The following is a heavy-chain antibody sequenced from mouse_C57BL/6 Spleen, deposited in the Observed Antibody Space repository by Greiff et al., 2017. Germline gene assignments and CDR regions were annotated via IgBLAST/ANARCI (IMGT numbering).Heavy chain of an antibody. V-gene: IGHV1-64*01. D-gene: IGHD2-3*01. Sequence: QVQLQQPGAELVKPGASVKLSCKASGYTFTSYWMHWVKQRPGQGLEWIGMIHPNSGSTNYNEKFKSKDTLTVDKSSSTAYMKLSSLTSEDSAVYYCARPRIYDGYWFAYWGQGTLVTVS. CDR1: GYTFTSYW. J-gene: IGHJ3*01. CDR3: ARPRIYDGYWFAY. CDR2: IHPNSGST.